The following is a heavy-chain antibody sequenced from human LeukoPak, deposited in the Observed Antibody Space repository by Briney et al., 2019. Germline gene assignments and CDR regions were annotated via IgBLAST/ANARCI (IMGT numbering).Heavy chain of an antibody. J-gene: IGHJ4*02. Sequence: GGSLRLSCAASGFTFSDYYMSWIRQAPGKGLEWVSYISSSGSTIYYADPVKGRFTISRDNSKNTLYLQMNSLRAEDTAVYYCAREDYDYVWGSLWGQGTLVTVSS. CDR2: ISSSGSTI. CDR3: AREDYDYVWGSL. CDR1: GFTFSDYY. D-gene: IGHD3-16*01. V-gene: IGHV3-11*04.